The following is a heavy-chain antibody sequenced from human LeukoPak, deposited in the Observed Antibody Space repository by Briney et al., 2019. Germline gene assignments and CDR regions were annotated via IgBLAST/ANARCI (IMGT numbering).Heavy chain of an antibody. CDR2: ISYDGSNK. J-gene: IGHJ4*02. V-gene: IGHV3-30-3*01. Sequence: GGSLRLSCAASGFTFSRYAMHWVRQAPGKGLEWVAVISYDGSNKYYADSVKGRFTISRDNSKNTLYLQMNSLRAEDTAVYYCARDWVRGYSSSSSRTVDYWGQGTLVTVSS. CDR3: ARDWVRGYSSSSSRTVDY. D-gene: IGHD6-13*01. CDR1: GFTFSRYA.